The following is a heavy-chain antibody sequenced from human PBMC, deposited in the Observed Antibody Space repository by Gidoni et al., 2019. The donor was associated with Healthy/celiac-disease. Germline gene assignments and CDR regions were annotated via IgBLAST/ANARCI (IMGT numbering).Heavy chain of an antibody. J-gene: IGHJ4*02. CDR2: ISYDGSNK. V-gene: IGHV3-30-3*01. CDR1: GFPFISYA. D-gene: IGHD3-22*01. CDR3: ARGGRYYDSSDTPFDY. Sequence: QVQLVASGGGVFQPGRSLRLSCAASGFPFISYAMHWVRQAPGKWLEWLAVISYDGSNKYYADSVKGRFTISRDNSKNTLYLQMNSLRAEDTAVYYCARGGRYYDSSDTPFDYWGQGTLVTVSS.